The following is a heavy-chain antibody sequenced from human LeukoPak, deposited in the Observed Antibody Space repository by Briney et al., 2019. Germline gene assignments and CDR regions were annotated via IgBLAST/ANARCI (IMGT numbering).Heavy chain of an antibody. V-gene: IGHV3-30*02. J-gene: IGHJ4*02. CDR1: EFTLSNYG. CDR3: AKERSGTYRAIFDD. CDR2: IQYDGSNK. Sequence: PGGSLRLSCAASEFTLSNYGMHWVRHGPGKGLEWVAFIQYDGSNKYYGNSVKGRFTISRDTSKNTLYLQMNSLRAEDTAVYYCAKERSGTYRAIFDDWGQGTLVTVSS. D-gene: IGHD1-26*01.